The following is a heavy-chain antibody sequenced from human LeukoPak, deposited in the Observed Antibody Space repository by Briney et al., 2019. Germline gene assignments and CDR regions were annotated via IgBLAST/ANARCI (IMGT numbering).Heavy chain of an antibody. CDR1: GGSFSGYY. V-gene: IGHV4-34*01. Sequence: PSETLSLTCAVYGGSFSGYYWSWIRQPPGKGLEWIGEINHSGSTNYNPSLKSRVTISVDTSKNQFSLKLSSVTAADTAVYYRARGKDLVVPAALENYYYYGMDVWGQGTTVTVSS. CDR3: ARGKDLVVPAALENYYYYGMDV. D-gene: IGHD2-2*01. CDR2: INHSGST. J-gene: IGHJ6*02.